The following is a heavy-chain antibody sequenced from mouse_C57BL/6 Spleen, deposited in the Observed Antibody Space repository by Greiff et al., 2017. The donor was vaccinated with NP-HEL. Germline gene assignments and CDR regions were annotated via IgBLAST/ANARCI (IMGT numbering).Heavy chain of an antibody. CDR1: GFTFSNYW. J-gene: IGHJ1*03. CDR2: IRLKSDNYAT. V-gene: IGHV6-3*01. CDR3: TADDGYYDWYFDV. D-gene: IGHD2-3*01. Sequence: EVKLVESGGGLVQPGGSMKLSCVASGFTFSNYWMNWVRQSPEKGLEWVAQIRLKSDNYATHYAESVKGRFTISRDDSKSSVYLQMNNLRAEDTGIYYCTADDGYYDWYFDVWGTGTTVTVSS.